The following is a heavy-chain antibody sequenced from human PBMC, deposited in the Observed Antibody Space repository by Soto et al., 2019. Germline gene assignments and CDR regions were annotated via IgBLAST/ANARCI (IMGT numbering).Heavy chain of an antibody. Sequence: VQLVETGGGLIQPGGSLRLSCAASGFTVSSNYMSWVRQAPGKGLEWVSVIYSGGSTYYADSVKGRFTISRDNSKNTLYLQMNSLRAEDTAVYYCARVRGYSYGYLFDYWGQGTLVTVSS. CDR2: IYSGGST. J-gene: IGHJ4*02. V-gene: IGHV3-53*02. CDR1: GFTVSSNY. CDR3: ARVRGYSYGYLFDY. D-gene: IGHD5-18*01.